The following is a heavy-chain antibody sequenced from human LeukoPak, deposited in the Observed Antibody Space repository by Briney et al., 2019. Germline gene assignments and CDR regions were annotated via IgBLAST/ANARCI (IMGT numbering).Heavy chain of an antibody. CDR1: GYTFTSYG. J-gene: IGHJ6*03. D-gene: IGHD2-2*01. V-gene: IGHV1-18*01. CDR3: ARAYSANIVVVPAAMTYYYYYYMDV. CDR2: ISAYNGNT. Sequence: ASVKVSCKASGYTFTSYGISWVRQAPGQGLEWMGWISAYNGNTNYAQKLQGRVTMTTDTSTSTAYMELRSLRSDDTAVYYCARAYSANIVVVPAAMTYYYYYYMDVWGKGTTVTVSS.